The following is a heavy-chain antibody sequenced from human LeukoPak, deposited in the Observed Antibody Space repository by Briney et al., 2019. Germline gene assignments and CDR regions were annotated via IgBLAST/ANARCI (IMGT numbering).Heavy chain of an antibody. D-gene: IGHD1-26*01. CDR1: GFTFSSYA. Sequence: GGSLRLSCAASGFTFSSYAMSWVRQAPGKGLEWVSAISGSGGSTYYADSVKGRFTISRDNSKNTLYLQMNSLRAEDTAVYYCAKDRGGSYLGVNAFDIWGQGTMVTVSS. CDR2: ISGSGGST. CDR3: AKDRGGSYLGVNAFDI. V-gene: IGHV3-23*01. J-gene: IGHJ3*02.